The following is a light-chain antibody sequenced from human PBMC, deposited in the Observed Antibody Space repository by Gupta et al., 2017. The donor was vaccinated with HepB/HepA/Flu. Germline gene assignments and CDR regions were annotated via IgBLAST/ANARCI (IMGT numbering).Light chain of an antibody. CDR2: VNK. CDR1: SSTIGAGYD. V-gene: IGLV1-40*01. Sequence: QSVLTQPPSVSGAPGQRVIISCTGSSSTIGAGYDVNWYHQLPGRAPKLLIYVNKKRPSGGPERFSGSKSGTSAAMAITGLQAEEEAHYYCQSYDSSLRGSLVFGTGTKRTVV. J-gene: IGLJ2*01. CDR3: QSYDSSLRGSLV.